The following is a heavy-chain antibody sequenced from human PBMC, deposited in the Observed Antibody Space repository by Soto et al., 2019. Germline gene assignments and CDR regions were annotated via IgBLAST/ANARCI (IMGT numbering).Heavy chain of an antibody. CDR3: AKDLRATILGSLEY. J-gene: IGHJ4*02. CDR2: ISSASTTI. Sequence: EVKLVESGGELVQPGGSLRLSCAASGFTFSTFEMNWVRQAPGKGLEWVSSISSASTTIYYADSVKGRFTISRDNAKNSLDLLMNSLRAEDTALYFCAKDLRATILGSLEYWGQGTLVTVSS. D-gene: IGHD3-3*01. CDR1: GFTFSTFE. V-gene: IGHV3-48*03.